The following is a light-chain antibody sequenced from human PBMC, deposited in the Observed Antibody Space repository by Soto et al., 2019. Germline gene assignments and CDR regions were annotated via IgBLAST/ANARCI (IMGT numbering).Light chain of an antibody. V-gene: IGLV2-23*01. CDR1: SSDVGSYKL. CDR2: EGN. Sequence: QSVLTQPASVSGYPGQSITISCTGTSSDVGSYKLVSWYQQHPDKAPKLIIYEGNKRPSGVSNRFSGSKSGDTASLTISGLQAEDEADYYCCSYAGDSADVVFGGGTKLTVL. CDR3: CSYAGDSADVV. J-gene: IGLJ2*01.